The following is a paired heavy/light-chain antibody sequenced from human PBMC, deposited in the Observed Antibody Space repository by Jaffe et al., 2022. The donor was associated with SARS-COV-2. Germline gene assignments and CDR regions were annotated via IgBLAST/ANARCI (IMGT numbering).Light chain of an antibody. V-gene: IGKV3-20*01. CDR2: AAS. CDR1: QSVYSNY. J-gene: IGKJ4*01. CDR3: HQYGGSPPLT. Sequence: EIVLTQSPGTLSLSPGERGTLSCRASQSVYSNYLAWYQQKPGQAPRLLIYAASSRATGVPDRFSGSGSGTDFTLTISRLEPEDLAVYYCHQYGGSPPLTFGGGTQVEIK.
Heavy chain of an antibody. Sequence: EVHLVESGGGLVKPGGSLRLSCAASGFTFSHAWMSWVRQAPGKGLEWVGHIKSKTHGGTTDYAAPVKDRFIISRDDSKNTLFLQMNSLKTEDTAVYYCTTGISLSGDYYWGQGTLVTVSS. J-gene: IGHJ4*02. CDR3: TTGISLSGDYY. D-gene: IGHD6-19*01. V-gene: IGHV3-15*01. CDR1: GFTFSHAW. CDR2: IKSKTHGGTT.